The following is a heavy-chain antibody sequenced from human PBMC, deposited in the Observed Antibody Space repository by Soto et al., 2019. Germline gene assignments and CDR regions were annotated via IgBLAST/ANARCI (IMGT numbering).Heavy chain of an antibody. J-gene: IGHJ3*02. CDR1: GGSFSGYY. Sequence: SETLSLTCAVYGGSFSGYYWSWIRQPPGKGLEWIGEINHSGSTNYNPSLKSRVTISVDTSKNQFSLKLSSVTAADTAVYYCARGLSLGSSGPHAFDIWGQGTMVTVSS. V-gene: IGHV4-34*01. D-gene: IGHD3-22*01. CDR2: INHSGST. CDR3: ARGLSLGSSGPHAFDI.